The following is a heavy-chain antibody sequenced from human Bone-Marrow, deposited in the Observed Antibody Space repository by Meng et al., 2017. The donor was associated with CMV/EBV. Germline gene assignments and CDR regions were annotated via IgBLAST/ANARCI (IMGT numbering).Heavy chain of an antibody. Sequence: GESLKISCAASGFTFSSYSMNWVRQAPGKGLEWVSSISSSSSYIYYADSVKGRFTISRDNAKSSLYLQMNSLRAEDTAVYYCARDPAGDFDYWGQGTLVTVSS. V-gene: IGHV3-21*01. J-gene: IGHJ4*02. D-gene: IGHD3-10*01. CDR1: GFTFSSYS. CDR3: ARDPAGDFDY. CDR2: ISSSSSYI.